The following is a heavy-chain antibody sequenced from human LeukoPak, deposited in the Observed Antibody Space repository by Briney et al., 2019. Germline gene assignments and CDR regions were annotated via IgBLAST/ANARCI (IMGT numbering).Heavy chain of an antibody. CDR3: ARSCSGGSCYSFRGTLNYFDY. V-gene: IGHV1-69*13. CDR1: GGTFSSYA. J-gene: IGHJ4*02. D-gene: IGHD2-15*01. Sequence: ASVKVSCKASGGTFSSYAISWVRQAPGQGLEWMGGIIPIFGTANYAQKFQGRVTITADESTGTAYMELSSLRSEDTAVYYCARSCSGGSCYSFRGTLNYFDYWGQGTLVTVSS. CDR2: IIPIFGTA.